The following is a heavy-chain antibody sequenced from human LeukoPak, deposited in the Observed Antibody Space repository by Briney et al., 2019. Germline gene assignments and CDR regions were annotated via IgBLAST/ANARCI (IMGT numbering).Heavy chain of an antibody. CDR2: ISGSGGST. CDR1: GFTFSSYA. D-gene: IGHD5-18*01. J-gene: IGHJ4*02. V-gene: IGHV3-23*01. CDR3: TRGGDTPVVSVDY. Sequence: GGSLRLSCAASGFTFSSYAMSWVRQAPGKGLEWVSAISGSGGSTYYADSVKGRFTISRDNSKNTLNLQMNSLRAEDTALYYCTRGGDTPVVSVDYWGQGTLVTVSS.